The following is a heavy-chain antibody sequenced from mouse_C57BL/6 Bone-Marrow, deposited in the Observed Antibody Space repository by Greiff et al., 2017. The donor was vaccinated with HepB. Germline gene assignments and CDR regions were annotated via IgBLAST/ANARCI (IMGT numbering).Heavy chain of an antibody. D-gene: IGHD1-1*01. Sequence: VQLQQSGPELVKPGASVKISCKASGYAFSSSWMNWVKQRPGKGLEWIGRIYPGDGDTNYNGKVKGKATLTADKSSSTAYMQLSSLTSEDSAVYFCARDYYGSPAWFAYWGQGTLVTVSA. CDR2: IYPGDGDT. CDR3: ARDYYGSPAWFAY. V-gene: IGHV1-82*01. CDR1: GYAFSSSW. J-gene: IGHJ3*01.